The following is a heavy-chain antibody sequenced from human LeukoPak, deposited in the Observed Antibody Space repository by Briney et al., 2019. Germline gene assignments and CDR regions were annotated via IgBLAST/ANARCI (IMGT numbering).Heavy chain of an antibody. Sequence: SETLSLTCNASGASISANNYYWTWIRQPAGKGLEWIGRIYTDGITNYSPSLKSRVTIAVDKSRNQFSLKLTSVTAADTAVYYCARFAFSSLRLDYWGQGALVIVSS. CDR3: ARFAFSSLRLDY. CDR1: GASISANNYY. J-gene: IGHJ4*02. D-gene: IGHD3-16*01. V-gene: IGHV4-61*02. CDR2: IYTDGIT.